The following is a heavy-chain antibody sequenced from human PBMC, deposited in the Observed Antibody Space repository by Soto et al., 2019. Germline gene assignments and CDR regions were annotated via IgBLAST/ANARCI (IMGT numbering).Heavy chain of an antibody. CDR1: DFTFSNRW. CDR2: INSDGSST. V-gene: IGHV3-74*03. Sequence: EVQLVESGGGLVQPGGSLRLSCVASDFTFSNRWMHWVRQVPGKGLVWVSHINSDGSSTTYADSVKGRFTISRDNAKKTVYLQMNSLRAEDTAVYFCARDSSYALDVWGQGTTVTVSS. CDR3: ARDSSYALDV. J-gene: IGHJ6*02.